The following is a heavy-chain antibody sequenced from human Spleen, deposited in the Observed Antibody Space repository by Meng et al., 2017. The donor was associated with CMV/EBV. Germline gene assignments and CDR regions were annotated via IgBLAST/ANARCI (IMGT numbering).Heavy chain of an antibody. CDR1: GASISSGNW. D-gene: IGHD4-17*01. CDR3: ASLYGDSSVWYLDL. V-gene: IGHV4-4*02. Sequence: QGQGQESGPGPVHASETLSLTCVVSGASISSGNWWNWVRQPPGKGLEWIGYIYYSGSNYYNPSLKSRVIISVDTSKNQFSLRLNSVTAADTAVYYCASLYGDSSVWYLDLWGRGTLVTVSS. CDR2: IYYSGSN. J-gene: IGHJ2*01.